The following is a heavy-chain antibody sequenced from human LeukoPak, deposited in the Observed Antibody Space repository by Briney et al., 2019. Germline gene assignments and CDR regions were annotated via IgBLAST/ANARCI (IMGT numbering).Heavy chain of an antibody. CDR2: IYISGST. J-gene: IGHJ4*02. V-gene: IGHV4-4*07. D-gene: IGHD2-15*01. Sequence: PSETLSLTGTVSGGSISNYCWSWIRQSAGKRLEWIGRIYISGSTNYNPSLKSRVTMSVDTSKNQFSLKLSSVTAADTALYYCARGNYCSGGSCSVFYFDYWGQGTLVTVSS. CDR1: GGSISNYC. CDR3: ARGNYCSGGSCSVFYFDY.